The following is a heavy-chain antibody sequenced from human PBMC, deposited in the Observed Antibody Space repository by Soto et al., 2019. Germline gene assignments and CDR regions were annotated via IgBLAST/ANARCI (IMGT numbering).Heavy chain of an antibody. CDR1: GYDFCRYW. Sequence: HSLKLSEQGSGYDFCRYWIARVHQMPGKGLEWMGIIYPGDSDTRYSPSFQGKVTISVDKSITTAYLQWSSLKASDTAMYYCAKGYCTATICDPWFDFLGQGTPVTVSS. V-gene: IGHV5-51*07. D-gene: IGHD2-8*02. J-gene: IGHJ4*02. CDR2: IYPGDSDT. CDR3: AKGYCTATICDPWFDF.